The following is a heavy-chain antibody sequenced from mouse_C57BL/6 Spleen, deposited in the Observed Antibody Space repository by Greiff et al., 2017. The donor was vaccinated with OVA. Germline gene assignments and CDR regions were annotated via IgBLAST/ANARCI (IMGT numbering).Heavy chain of an antibody. CDR2: INPNNGGT. CDR3: ARRHDYYVSSSCLAY. Sequence: SGPELVKPGASVKIPCKASGYTFTDYNMDWVKQSHGKSLEWIGVINPNNGGTIYNQEFKGKATLTVDKSSSTAYMQLRRLTSEDTAVYYCARRHDYYVSSSCLAYWGQGTLVTVSA. J-gene: IGHJ3*01. D-gene: IGHD1-1*01. V-gene: IGHV1-18*01. CDR1: GYTFTDYN.